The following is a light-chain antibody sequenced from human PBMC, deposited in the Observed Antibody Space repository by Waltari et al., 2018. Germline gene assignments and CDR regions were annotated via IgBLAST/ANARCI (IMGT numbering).Light chain of an antibody. V-gene: IGKV1-5*03. CDR2: KAS. CDR3: QQYRSYKS. J-gene: IGKJ1*01. CDR1: QSIDSW. Sequence: DVQLTQSASTLTASVRDTVTLTCRASQSIDSWLAWYQQKPGKAPNILIQKASTLEAGVSSRFSGSGYGTEFTLTISSLQSDDSATYYCQQYRSYKSFGQGTKVEIK.